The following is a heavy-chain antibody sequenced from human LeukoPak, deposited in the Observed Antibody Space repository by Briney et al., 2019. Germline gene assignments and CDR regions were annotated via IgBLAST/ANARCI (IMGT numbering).Heavy chain of an antibody. CDR1: GGSISSGDYY. D-gene: IGHD2-2*01. J-gene: IGHJ4*02. CDR3: AREVQLLFFDY. CDR2: IYYSGST. Sequence: SQTLSLTCTVSGGSISSGDYYWSWIRQPPGKGLEWIGYIYYSGSTYYNPSLKSRVTISVDTSKNQFFLELSSVTAADTAVYYCAREVQLLFFDYWGQGTVVTVSS. V-gene: IGHV4-30-4*01.